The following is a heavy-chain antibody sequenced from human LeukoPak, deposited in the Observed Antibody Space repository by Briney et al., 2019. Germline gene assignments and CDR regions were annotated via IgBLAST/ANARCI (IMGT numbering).Heavy chain of an antibody. J-gene: IGHJ4*02. V-gene: IGHV3-53*01. CDR3: AKYYYDSSGQRFDFDY. CDR2: IYIGGST. D-gene: IGHD3-22*01. CDR1: GLTVSSNY. Sequence: GGSLRLSCAASGLTVSSNYMSWVRQAPGKGLEWVSVIYIGGSTDYADSVKGRFTISRDKSKNTLYLQMNGLRAEDTAVYYCAKYYYDSSGQRFDFDYWGQGTLVTVSS.